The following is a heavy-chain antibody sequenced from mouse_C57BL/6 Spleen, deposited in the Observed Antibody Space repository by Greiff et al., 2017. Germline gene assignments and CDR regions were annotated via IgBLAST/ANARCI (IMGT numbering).Heavy chain of an antibody. Sequence: VQRVESGAELVRPGASVTLSCKASGYTFTDYEMHWVKQTPVHGLEWIGAIDPETGGTAYNQKFKGKAILTADKSSSTAYMELRSLTSEDSAVYYCTRGRNGNYPWYFDVWGTGTTVTVSS. CDR2: IDPETGGT. D-gene: IGHD2-1*01. V-gene: IGHV1-15*01. CDR3: TRGRNGNYPWYFDV. CDR1: GYTFTDYE. J-gene: IGHJ1*03.